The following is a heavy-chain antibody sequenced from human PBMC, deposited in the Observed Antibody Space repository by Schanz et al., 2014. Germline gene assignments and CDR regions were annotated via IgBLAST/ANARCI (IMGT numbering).Heavy chain of an antibody. Sequence: DVQLVESGGDFVQPGGSLRLSCATSGFTFSRSWRSWVRQAPGRGLEWVTNISPDASERYYINSVKGRFTISRDNAKNSSYLQMNSLRAEDTAVYYCARDYDHCGADPYGAQGTLVTVSS. CDR2: ISPDASER. J-gene: IGHJ4*02. D-gene: IGHD2-21*01. CDR1: GFTFSRSW. CDR3: ARDYDHCGADPY. V-gene: IGHV3-7*01.